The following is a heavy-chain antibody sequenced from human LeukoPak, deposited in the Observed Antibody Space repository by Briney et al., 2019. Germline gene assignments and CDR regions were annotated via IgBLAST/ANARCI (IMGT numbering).Heavy chain of an antibody. CDR3: ARIAAAGFYYYYYMDV. J-gene: IGHJ6*03. CDR2: INWNGGST. V-gene: IGHV3-20*01. Sequence: GGSLRLSCAGSGFTFDDYGMSWVRQAPGKGLEWVSGINWNGGSTGYADSVKGRFTISRDNAKNSLYLQMNSLRAEDTALYHCARIAAAGFYYYYYMDVWGKGTTVTVSS. CDR1: GFTFDDYG. D-gene: IGHD6-13*01.